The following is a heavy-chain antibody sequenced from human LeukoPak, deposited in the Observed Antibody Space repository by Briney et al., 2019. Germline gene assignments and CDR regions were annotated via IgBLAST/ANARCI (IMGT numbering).Heavy chain of an antibody. CDR1: GYTLTELS. CDR3: ARDSAYRESWFDP. CDR2: ISAYNGNT. D-gene: IGHD3-10*01. Sequence: ASVKVSCKVSGYTLTELSMHWVRQAPGKGLEWMGWISAYNGNTNYAQKLQGRVTMTTDTSTSTAYMELRSLRSDDTAVYYCARDSAYRESWFDPWGQGTLVTVSS. V-gene: IGHV1-18*01. J-gene: IGHJ5*02.